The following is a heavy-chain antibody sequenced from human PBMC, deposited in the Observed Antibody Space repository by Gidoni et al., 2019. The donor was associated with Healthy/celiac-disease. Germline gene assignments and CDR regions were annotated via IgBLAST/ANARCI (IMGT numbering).Heavy chain of an antibody. CDR1: GGTFSSYA. Sequence: QVQLVQSGAEVKKPGSSVKVCCKASGGTFSSYAISWVRQAPGQGLEWMGGISPIFVTANYAQQFQGRVTITADESTSTAYMELSSLRSEDTAVYYCARDWGGSGSYFDYWGQGTLVTVSS. CDR3: ARDWGGSGSYFDY. D-gene: IGHD3-10*01. CDR2: ISPIFVTA. V-gene: IGHV1-69*01. J-gene: IGHJ4*02.